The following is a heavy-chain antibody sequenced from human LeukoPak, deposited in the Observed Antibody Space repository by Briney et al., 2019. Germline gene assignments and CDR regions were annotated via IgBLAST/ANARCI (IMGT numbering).Heavy chain of an antibody. CDR2: IYHSGST. D-gene: IGHD2-2*01. CDR1: GGSISSSSYS. Sequence: PSETLSLTCTVSGGSISSSSYSWDWIRQPPGKGLEWIGNIYHSGSTYYNPSLKSRVTISVDTSKNQFSLKLSSVTAADTAVYYCARRKRSGCSSTSCLLNWFDPWGQGTLVTVSS. J-gene: IGHJ5*02. V-gene: IGHV4-39*01. CDR3: ARRKRSGCSSTSCLLNWFDP.